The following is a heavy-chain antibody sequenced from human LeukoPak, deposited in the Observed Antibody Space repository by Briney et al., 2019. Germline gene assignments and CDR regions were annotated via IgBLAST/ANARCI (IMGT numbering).Heavy chain of an antibody. J-gene: IGHJ4*02. CDR1: GLSTGSYA. V-gene: IGHV3-23*01. CDR3: ASGGGKIPG. D-gene: IGHD1-26*01. CDR2: LSGGGGRA. Sequence: SGGSLTLSCTASGLSTGSYAVSWVRHPPGKGLEWVSGLSGGGGRAFYADSVKGRFTISSDNSKNTPYLQWSSLRAEDTDVYYCASGGGKIPGWGQGTVVSVSS.